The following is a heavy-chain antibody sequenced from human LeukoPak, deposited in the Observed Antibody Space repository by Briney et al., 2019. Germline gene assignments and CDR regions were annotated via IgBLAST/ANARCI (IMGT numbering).Heavy chain of an antibody. CDR1: GGSISSYY. V-gene: IGHV4-4*07. D-gene: IGHD5-12*01. CDR2: FYSGGSA. CDR3: ARVYSGYDLPGSLANYYFDY. Sequence: SETLSLTCTVSGGSISSYYWSWLRQPAGKGLEWIGRFYSGGSADYNPSLKSRVTMSVDTSKNQFSLKLSSVTAADTAVYYCARVYSGYDLPGSLANYYFDYGGQGTLVTVSS. J-gene: IGHJ4*02.